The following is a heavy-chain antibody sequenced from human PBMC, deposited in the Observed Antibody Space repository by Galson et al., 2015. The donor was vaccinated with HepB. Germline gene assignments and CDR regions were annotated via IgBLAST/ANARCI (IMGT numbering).Heavy chain of an antibody. V-gene: IGHV1-69*06. J-gene: IGHJ6*03. CDR1: GGTFSTYA. D-gene: IGHD5-18*01. Sequence: SVKVSCKASGGTFSTYAVSWVRQAPGQGLEWMGGLITIIGTPNYAQKFQGRVTITADKSTNTAYLALISLRSEDTAVYYCASGYSYGNYYYYFMDVWGKGTTVTVSS. CDR3: ASGYSYGNYYYYFMDV. CDR2: LITIIGTP.